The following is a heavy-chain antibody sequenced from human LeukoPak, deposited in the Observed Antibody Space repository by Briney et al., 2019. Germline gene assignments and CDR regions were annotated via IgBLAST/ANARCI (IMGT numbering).Heavy chain of an antibody. J-gene: IGHJ4*02. CDR2: IYYSGST. CDR1: GGSISSSSYY. Sequence: PSETLSLTCTVSGGSISSSSYYWGWIRQPPGKGLEWIGSIYYSGSTYYNPSPKSRVTISVDTSKNQFSLKLSSVTAADTAVYYCAGRSEWELRVFDYWGQGTLVTVSS. CDR3: AGRSEWELRVFDY. D-gene: IGHD1-26*01. V-gene: IGHV4-39*07.